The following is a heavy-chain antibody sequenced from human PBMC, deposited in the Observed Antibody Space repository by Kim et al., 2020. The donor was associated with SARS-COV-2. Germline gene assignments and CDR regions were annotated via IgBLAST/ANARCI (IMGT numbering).Heavy chain of an antibody. Sequence: ASVTVSCKASGYTFTSYGISWVRQAPGQGLEWMGWISAYNGNTNYAQKLQGRVTMTTDTSTSTAYMELRSLRSDDTAVYYCARIPKLHYYDSSGYLTDYWGQGTLVTVSS. J-gene: IGHJ4*02. CDR1: GYTFTSYG. D-gene: IGHD3-22*01. V-gene: IGHV1-18*01. CDR2: ISAYNGNT. CDR3: ARIPKLHYYDSSGYLTDY.